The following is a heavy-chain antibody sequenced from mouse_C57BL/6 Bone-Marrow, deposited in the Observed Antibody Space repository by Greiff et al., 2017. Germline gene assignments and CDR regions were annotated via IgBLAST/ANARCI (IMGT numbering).Heavy chain of an antibody. J-gene: IGHJ2*01. CDR2: ISSGSSTI. D-gene: IGHD4-1*01. Sequence: EVQLVESGGGLVKPGGSLKLSCAASGFTFSDYGMHWVRQAPEKGLEWVAYISSGSSTIYYADTEKGRFTISRDNDKNTLFLQMTSLRSEDTAMYYCARALWDGRDYFDDWGKGTTLTVSS. CDR3: ARALWDGRDYFDD. CDR1: GFTFSDYG. V-gene: IGHV5-17*01.